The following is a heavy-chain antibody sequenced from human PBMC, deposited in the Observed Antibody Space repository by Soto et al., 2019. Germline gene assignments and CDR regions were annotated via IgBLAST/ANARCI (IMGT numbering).Heavy chain of an antibody. J-gene: IGHJ4*02. CDR3: AKGAGYTSSVDF. CDR2: ISANGSRT. V-gene: IGHV3-23*01. CDR1: GFSFSTYA. D-gene: IGHD3-9*01. Sequence: GGSLRLSCAASGFSFSTYAMTWVRQAPGKGLEWVSGISANGSRTYYADSVKGRFTISRDNSKNTMYLQINSLRAEDTAIYYFAKGAGYTSSVDFWGQGMLVTVSS.